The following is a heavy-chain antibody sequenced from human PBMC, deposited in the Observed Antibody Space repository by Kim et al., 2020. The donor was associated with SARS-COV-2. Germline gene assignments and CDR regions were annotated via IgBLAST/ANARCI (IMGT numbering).Heavy chain of an antibody. D-gene: IGHD3-3*01. CDR2: ISAYNGNT. J-gene: IGHJ3*02. CDR1: GYTFTSYG. Sequence: ASVTVSCKASGYTFTSYGISWVRQAPGQGLEWMGWISAYNGNTNYAQKLQGRVTMTTDTSTSTAYMELRSLRSDDTAVYYCARELRFLEWLPQPDAFDIWGQGTMVTVSS. V-gene: IGHV1-18*01. CDR3: ARELRFLEWLPQPDAFDI.